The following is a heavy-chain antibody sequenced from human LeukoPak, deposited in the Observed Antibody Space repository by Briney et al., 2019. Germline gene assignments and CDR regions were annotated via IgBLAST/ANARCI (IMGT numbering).Heavy chain of an antibody. CDR3: ARGGNTVPYYYDSSGYAFDI. V-gene: IGHV4-34*01. Sequence: PSETLSLTCTVSGGSISSYYWSWIRQPPGKGLEWIGEINHSGSTNYNPSLKSRVTISVDTSKNQFSLKLSSVTAADTAVYYCARGGNTVPYYYDSSGYAFDIWGQGTMVTVSS. D-gene: IGHD3-22*01. CDR1: GGSISSYY. CDR2: INHSGST. J-gene: IGHJ3*02.